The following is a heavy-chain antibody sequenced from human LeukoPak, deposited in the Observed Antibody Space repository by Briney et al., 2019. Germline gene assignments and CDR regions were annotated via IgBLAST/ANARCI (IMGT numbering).Heavy chain of an antibody. J-gene: IGHJ4*02. D-gene: IGHD2-2*01. Sequence: GGSLRLSCAVSGFTFSSYWMHWVRQAPGKGLVWVSHIKTDGSTTAYADSVKGRFTISRDNAKDTLYLQMNSLRAEDTAVYYCARDYCSSTSCLFDYWGQGTLVTVSS. CDR3: ARDYCSSTSCLFDY. CDR2: IKTDGSTT. CDR1: GFTFSSYW. V-gene: IGHV3-74*01.